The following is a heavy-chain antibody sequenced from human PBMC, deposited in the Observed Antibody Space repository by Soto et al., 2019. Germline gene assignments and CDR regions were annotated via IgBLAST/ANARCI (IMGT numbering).Heavy chain of an antibody. CDR2: IRNKGNNYAT. CDR1: GFTFSDSA. D-gene: IGHD5-18*01. V-gene: IGHV3-73*02. Sequence: EVQLVESGGGLVQPGGSLKVSCAASGFTFSDSAMHWVRQASGKGLEWVGRIRNKGNNYATAYTASVKGRFTISRDDSKYTGYLQMNSLKIGDTAVYYCTARRDWTAVDPLEYWGLGTLVTVPS. J-gene: IGHJ4*02. CDR3: TARRDWTAVDPLEY.